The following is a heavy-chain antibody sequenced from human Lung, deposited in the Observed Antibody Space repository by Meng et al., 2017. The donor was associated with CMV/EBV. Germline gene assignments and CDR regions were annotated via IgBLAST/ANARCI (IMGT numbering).Heavy chain of an antibody. V-gene: IGHV3-23*01. CDR3: AKGAAAAGFDP. D-gene: IGHD6-13*01. Sequence: GEXXKISCAASGFTFSSYAMSWVRQAPGKGLEWVSAISGSGGSTYYADSVKGRFTISRDNSKNTLYLQMNSLRAEDTAVYYCAKGAAAAGFDPWGQGTLVTVSS. CDR1: GFTFSSYA. CDR2: ISGSGGST. J-gene: IGHJ5*02.